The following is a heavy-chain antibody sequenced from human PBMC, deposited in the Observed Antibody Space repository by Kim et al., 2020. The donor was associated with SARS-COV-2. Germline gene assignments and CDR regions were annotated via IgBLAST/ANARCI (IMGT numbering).Heavy chain of an antibody. V-gene: IGHV1-69*04. Sequence: SVKVSCKASGGTFSSYAISWVRQAPGQGLEWMGRIIPILGIANYAQKFQGRVTITADKSTSTAYMELSSLRSEDTAVYYCARDPITIFGVVIPSGGNWFDPWGQGTLVTVSS. CDR3: ARDPITIFGVVIPSGGNWFDP. CDR1: GGTFSSYA. CDR2: IIPILGIA. D-gene: IGHD3-3*01. J-gene: IGHJ5*02.